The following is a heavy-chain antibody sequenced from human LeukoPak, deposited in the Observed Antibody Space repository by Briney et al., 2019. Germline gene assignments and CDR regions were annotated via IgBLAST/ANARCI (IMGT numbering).Heavy chain of an antibody. J-gene: IGHJ6*04. D-gene: IGHD3-10*02. CDR2: VNHSGST. V-gene: IGHV4-34*01. Sequence: PSETLSLTCAVYGGSFSGYYWSWIRQPPGKGLEWIGEVNHSGSTNYNPSLKSRVTISVDTSKNQFSLKLSSVTAADTAVYYCARDVYGMDVWGKGTTVTVSS. CDR3: ARDVYGMDV. CDR1: GGSFSGYY.